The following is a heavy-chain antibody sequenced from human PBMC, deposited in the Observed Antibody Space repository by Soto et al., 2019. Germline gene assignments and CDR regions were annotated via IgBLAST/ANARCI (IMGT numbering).Heavy chain of an antibody. J-gene: IGHJ4*02. Sequence: PGGSLRLSCAASGFTFSSYAMSWVRQAPGKGLEWVSAISGSGGSTYYADSVKGRFTISRDNSKNTLYLQMNSLRAEDTAVYYCAKDPVPLYGKTEIVVVNIIDYWGQGTLVTVSS. CDR3: AKDPVPLYGKTEIVVVNIIDY. V-gene: IGHV3-23*01. CDR1: GFTFSSYA. D-gene: IGHD3-22*01. CDR2: ISGSGGST.